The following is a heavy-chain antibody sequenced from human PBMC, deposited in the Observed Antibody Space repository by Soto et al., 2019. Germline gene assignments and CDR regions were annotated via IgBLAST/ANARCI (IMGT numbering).Heavy chain of an antibody. CDR2: ISGSGGST. Sequence: GGSLRLSCAASGFTFSSYAMSWVRQAPGKGLEWVLGISGSGGSTFYADPVKGRFTISRDNSKNTLFLQMNSLRAEDTAVYYCARHQDSSTWYIYPIDYWGQGTLVTVSS. V-gene: IGHV3-23*01. CDR1: GFTFSSYA. D-gene: IGHD6-13*01. J-gene: IGHJ4*02. CDR3: ARHQDSSTWYIYPIDY.